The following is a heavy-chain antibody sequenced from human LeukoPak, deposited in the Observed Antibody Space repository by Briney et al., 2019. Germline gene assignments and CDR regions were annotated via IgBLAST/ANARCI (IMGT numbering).Heavy chain of an antibody. J-gene: IGHJ4*02. D-gene: IGHD4-11*01. Sequence: LGASVKVSCKASGYTFTSYDINWVRQATGQGLEWMGWMNPNSGNTGYAQKFQGRVTITRNTSISTAYMELSSLRSEDTAVYYCARGIYYSNPFDYWGQGTLVTVSS. V-gene: IGHV1-8*03. CDR2: MNPNSGNT. CDR1: GYTFTSYD. CDR3: ARGIYYSNPFDY.